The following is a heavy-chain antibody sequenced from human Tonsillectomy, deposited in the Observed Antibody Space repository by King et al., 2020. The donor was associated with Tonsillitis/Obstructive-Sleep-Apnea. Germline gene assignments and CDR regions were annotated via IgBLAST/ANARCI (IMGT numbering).Heavy chain of an antibody. Sequence: VQLVESGGGLVQPGGSLRLSCAASGFTFSSYAMSWVRQAPGKGLEWVSAISGSGVSTYYADSVKGRFTISRDNSKNTLELQMNSLRAEDTAVYYCAKEAGYAGIGGYYYYYMDVWGKGTTVTVSS. CDR2: ISGSGVST. D-gene: IGHD3-16*01. J-gene: IGHJ6*03. CDR3: AKEAGYAGIGGYYYYYMDV. V-gene: IGHV3-23*04. CDR1: GFTFSSYA.